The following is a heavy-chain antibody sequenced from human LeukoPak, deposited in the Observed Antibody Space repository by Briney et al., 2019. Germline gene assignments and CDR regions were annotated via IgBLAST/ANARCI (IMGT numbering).Heavy chain of an antibody. CDR3: ARVTTFGVVIRGTYMDV. CDR2: IYTSGST. V-gene: IGHV4-61*02. CDR1: GGSISSGSYY. Sequence: TPSETLSLTCTVSGGSISSGSYYWSWIRQPAGKGLEWIGRIYTSGSTYYNPSLKSRLTISVDTSKNQFSLKLSSVTAADTAVYYCARVTTFGVVIRGTYMDVWGKGTTVTVSS. D-gene: IGHD3-3*01. J-gene: IGHJ6*03.